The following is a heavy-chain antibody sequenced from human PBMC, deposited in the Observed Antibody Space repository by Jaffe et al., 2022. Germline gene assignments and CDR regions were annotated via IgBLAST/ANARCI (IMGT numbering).Heavy chain of an antibody. CDR3: ARHVSGATIVYFDY. V-gene: IGHV4-38-2*01. D-gene: IGHD5-12*01. CDR1: GYSISSGYY. CDR2: IYHSGST. J-gene: IGHJ4*02. Sequence: QVQLQESGPGLVKPSETLSLTCAVSGYSISSGYYWGWIRQPPGKGLEWIGSIYHSGSTYYNPSLKSRVTISVDTSKNQFSLKLSSVTAADTAVYYCARHVSGATIVYFDYWGQGTLVTVSS.